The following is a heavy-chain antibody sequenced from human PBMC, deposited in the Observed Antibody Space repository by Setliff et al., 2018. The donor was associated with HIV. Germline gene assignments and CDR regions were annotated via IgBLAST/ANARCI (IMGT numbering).Heavy chain of an antibody. J-gene: IGHJ4*02. D-gene: IGHD4-17*01. CDR3: TKPTTVVTSYYFDS. Sequence: GGSLRLSCGASGFTFSNYGMQWVRQAPGKGLEWVAIISYHERDTFYADSVKGRFTISRDNSKNVLYLQMNSLRTEDTAVYYCTKPTTVVTSYYFDSWGQGTQVTVSS. V-gene: IGHV3-30*18. CDR2: ISYHERDT. CDR1: GFTFSNYG.